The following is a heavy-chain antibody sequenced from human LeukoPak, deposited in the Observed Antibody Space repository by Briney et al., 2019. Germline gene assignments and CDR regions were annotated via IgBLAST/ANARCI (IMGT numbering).Heavy chain of an antibody. CDR3: AKDMPQYSSSWYYFDY. CDR1: GFTLDDYT. CDR2: ISWDGGST. D-gene: IGHD6-13*01. J-gene: IGHJ4*02. Sequence: PGGSLRLSCAASGFTLDDYTMHWVRQAPRKGLEWVSLISWDGGSTYYADSVKGRFTISRDNSKNSLYLQMNSLRTEDTALYYCAKDMPQYSSSWYYFDYWGQGTLVTVSS. V-gene: IGHV3-43*01.